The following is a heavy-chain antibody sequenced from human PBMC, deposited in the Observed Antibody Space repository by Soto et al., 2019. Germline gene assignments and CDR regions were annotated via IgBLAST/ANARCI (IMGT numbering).Heavy chain of an antibody. CDR1: GFTFSNAW. J-gene: IGHJ3*02. CDR3: TTEIFEWVKGSYGGAFDI. V-gene: IGHV3-15*07. CDR2: IKSKTDGGTT. Sequence: EVQLVESGGGLVKPGGSLRLSCAASGFTFSNAWMNWVRQAPGKGLEWVGRIKSKTDGGTTDYAAPVKGRFTISRDDSKNTLYLQMNSLKTEDTAVYYCTTEIFEWVKGSYGGAFDIWGQGTMVTVSS. D-gene: IGHD3-3*01.